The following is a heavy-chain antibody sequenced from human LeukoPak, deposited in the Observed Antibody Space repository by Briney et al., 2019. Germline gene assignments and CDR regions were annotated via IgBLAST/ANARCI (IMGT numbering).Heavy chain of an antibody. Sequence: PSETLSLTCTVSAYSISDGFVWGFIRRPPGKGLEWIASIYHSGTTYYNPSLRSRVAMSVDTSNNQFSLKLSSVTAADTAMYFCTRLSHVAGAPKVSWFDPWGQGTLVTVSS. CDR3: TRLSHVAGAPKVSWFDP. D-gene: IGHD1-26*01. CDR1: AYSISDGFV. CDR2: IYHSGTT. V-gene: IGHV4-38-2*02. J-gene: IGHJ5*02.